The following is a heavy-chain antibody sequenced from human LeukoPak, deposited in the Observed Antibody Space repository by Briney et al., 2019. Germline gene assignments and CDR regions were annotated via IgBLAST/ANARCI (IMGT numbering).Heavy chain of an antibody. CDR3: ARAADIVVVPAAGDAFDI. Sequence: PSETLSLTCTVSGGSISSYYWSWIRQPPGKGLEWIGEIYHSGSTNYNPSLKSRVTISVDKSKNQFSLKLSSVTAADTAVYYCARAADIVVVPAAGDAFDIWGQGTMVTVSS. CDR1: GGSISSYY. V-gene: IGHV4-59*12. CDR2: IYHSGST. D-gene: IGHD2-2*01. J-gene: IGHJ3*02.